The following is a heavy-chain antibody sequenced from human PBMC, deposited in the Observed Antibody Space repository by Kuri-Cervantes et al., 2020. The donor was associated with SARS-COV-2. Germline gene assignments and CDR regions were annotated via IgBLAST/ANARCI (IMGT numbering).Heavy chain of an antibody. V-gene: IGHV3-23*03. Sequence: GESLKISCAASGFTFSSYAMSWVRQAPGKGLERVSVIYSGGSSTYYADSVKGRFTISRDNSKNTLYLQMNSLRAEDTAVYYCAKFAKVLLWFGDHYYFDYWGQGTLVTVSS. CDR2: IYSGGSST. CDR3: AKFAKVLLWFGDHYYFDY. D-gene: IGHD3-10*01. J-gene: IGHJ4*02. CDR1: GFTFSSYA.